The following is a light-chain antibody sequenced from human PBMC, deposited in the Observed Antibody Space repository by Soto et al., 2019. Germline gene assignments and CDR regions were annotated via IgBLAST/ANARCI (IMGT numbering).Light chain of an antibody. CDR2: EVS. J-gene: IGLJ3*02. CDR3: SSYTTSSTWV. V-gene: IGLV2-14*01. CDR1: SSDVGGSNY. Sequence: QSALTQPASVSGSPGQSITISCTGASSDVGGSNYVSWYQQYPGKAPKIIIYEVSDRPLGVSNRFSGSKSGNMASLTISGLQAEDEADYYCSSYTTSSTWVFGAGTQLTVL.